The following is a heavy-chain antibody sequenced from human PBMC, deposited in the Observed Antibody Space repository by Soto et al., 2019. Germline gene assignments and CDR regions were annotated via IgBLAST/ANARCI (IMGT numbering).Heavy chain of an antibody. CDR3: AREWVYGSGSPSYFDY. J-gene: IGHJ4*02. D-gene: IGHD3-10*01. V-gene: IGHV4-31*03. CDR1: GGSISSGGYY. Sequence: QVQLQESGPGLLKPSQTLSLTCTVSGGSISSGGYYWSWIRQHPGKGLEWIGYIYYSGSTYYNPSLKSRVTISVDTSKNQFSLKLSSVTAADTAGYYCAREWVYGSGSPSYFDYWGQGTLVTVSS. CDR2: IYYSGST.